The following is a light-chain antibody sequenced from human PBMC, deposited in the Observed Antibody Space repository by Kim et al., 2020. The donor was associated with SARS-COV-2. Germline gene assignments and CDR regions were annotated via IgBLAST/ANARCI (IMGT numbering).Light chain of an antibody. CDR3: NSRDSSGNHLGV. CDR2: QDN. CDR1: KLVDKY. Sequence: PGQTASITCSGYKLVDKYVSWYQQKPGQSPVVVIYQDNQRPSGIPERFSGSNSGNTATLTISGTQAIDEADYYCNSRDSSGNHLGVFGTGTKVTVL. J-gene: IGLJ1*01. V-gene: IGLV3-1*01.